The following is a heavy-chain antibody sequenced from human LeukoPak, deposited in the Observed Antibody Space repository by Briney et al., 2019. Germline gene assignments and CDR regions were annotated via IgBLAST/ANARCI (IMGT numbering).Heavy chain of an antibody. Sequence: SETLSLTCTVSGDSVSSSSYYWSWIRQPPGKGLEWIVEINHSGSTNYNPSLKSRVTISVDTSKNQFSLKLSSVTAADTAVYYCARALGYCSSTSCYYDYWGQGTLVTVSS. CDR3: ARALGYCSSTSCYYDY. CDR2: INHSGST. CDR1: GDSVSSSSYY. V-gene: IGHV4-39*07. D-gene: IGHD2-2*01. J-gene: IGHJ4*02.